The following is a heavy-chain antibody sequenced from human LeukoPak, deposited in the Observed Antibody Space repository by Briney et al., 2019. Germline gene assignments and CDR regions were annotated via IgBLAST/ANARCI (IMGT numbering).Heavy chain of an antibody. D-gene: IGHD1-26*01. CDR2: IYYSGST. Sequence: PSETLSLTCTVSGGSISSYYWSWIRQPPGKGLEWIGYIYYSGSTNYNPSLKSRVTISVDTSKNQFSLKLSSVTAADTAVYYCARTIVGATFMDVWGQGTTVTVSS. CDR3: ARTIVGATFMDV. V-gene: IGHV4-59*08. CDR1: GGSISSYY. J-gene: IGHJ6*02.